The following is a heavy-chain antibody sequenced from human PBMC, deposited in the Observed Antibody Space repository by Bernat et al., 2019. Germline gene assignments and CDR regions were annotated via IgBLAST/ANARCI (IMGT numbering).Heavy chain of an antibody. CDR3: ARGGSSSWYHFLY. CDR1: RFTFSSYG. D-gene: IGHD6-13*01. CDR2: IWYDGSNK. Sequence: QVQLVESGGGVVQPGRSLRLSCAASRFTFSSYGMHWVRQAPGKGLEWVAVIWYDGSNKYYGDSVKGRFIISRDNSKNTLYLQMNSLRAEDTAVYYCARGGSSSWYHFLYWGPGTLVT. V-gene: IGHV3-33*01. J-gene: IGHJ4*03.